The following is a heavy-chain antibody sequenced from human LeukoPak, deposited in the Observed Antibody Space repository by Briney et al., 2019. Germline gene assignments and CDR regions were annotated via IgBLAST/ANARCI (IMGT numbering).Heavy chain of an antibody. V-gene: IGHV4-34*01. Sequence: SETLSLTCTVSGGSISSYYWSWIRQPPGKGLEWIGEINHSGSTNYNPSLKSRVTISVDTSKNQFSLKLSSVTAADTAVYYCARDRGTWNDDGFDYWGQGTLVTVSS. CDR2: INHSGST. D-gene: IGHD1-1*01. CDR1: GGSISSYY. CDR3: ARDRGTWNDDGFDY. J-gene: IGHJ4*02.